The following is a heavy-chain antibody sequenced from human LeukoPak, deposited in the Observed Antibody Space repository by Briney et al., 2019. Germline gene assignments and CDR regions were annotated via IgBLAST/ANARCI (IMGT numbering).Heavy chain of an antibody. V-gene: IGHV1-3*01. CDR2: INAGNGNT. CDR3: AREYSSGGYDAFDI. D-gene: IGHD6-19*01. Sequence: ASVKVSCKASGYTFTSYAMHWVRQAPGQRLEWMGWINAGNGNTKYSQKFQGRVTITRDTSASTAYMELSSLRSEDTAVYYCAREYSSGGYDAFDIWGQGTMVTVSS. CDR1: GYTFTSYA. J-gene: IGHJ3*02.